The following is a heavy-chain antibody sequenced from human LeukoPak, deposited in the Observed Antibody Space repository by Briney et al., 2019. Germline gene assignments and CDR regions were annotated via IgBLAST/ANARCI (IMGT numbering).Heavy chain of an antibody. CDR3: ARGAYYYED. CDR2: ISSSSSTI. CDR1: GFTFSSHS. J-gene: IGHJ4*02. V-gene: IGHV3-48*01. Sequence: GGSLRLSCAASGFTFSSHSMNWVRQAPGKGLEWASYISSSSSTIYYADSVKSRFTISRDNAKNSLYLQMNSLRAEDTAVYYCARGAYYYEDWGQGTLVTVSS. D-gene: IGHD3-22*01.